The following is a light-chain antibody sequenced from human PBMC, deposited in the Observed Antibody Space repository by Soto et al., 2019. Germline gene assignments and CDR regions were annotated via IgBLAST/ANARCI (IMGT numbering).Light chain of an antibody. CDR1: SSDVGSYNR. J-gene: IGLJ1*01. V-gene: IGLV2-18*02. CDR3: SSYTSSSTYV. Sequence: QSALTQPPSVSGSPGQSVAISCTGTSSDVGSYNRVSWYQQPPGTAPKVMIYEVSNRPSGVPDRFSGSKSGNTASLTISGVQAEDEADYYCSSYTSSSTYVFGTGTKVTVL. CDR2: EVS.